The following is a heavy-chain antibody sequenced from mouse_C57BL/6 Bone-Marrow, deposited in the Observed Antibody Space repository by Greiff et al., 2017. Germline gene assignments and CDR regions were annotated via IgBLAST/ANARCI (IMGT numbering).Heavy chain of an antibody. CDR1: GYPFTSYW. J-gene: IGHJ4*01. D-gene: IGHD2-4*01. CDR2: IHPNSGST. V-gene: IGHV1-64*01. CDR3: AYDYDGAMDY. Sequence: QVQLQQPGAELVKPGASVKLSCKASGYPFTSYWMHWVKQRPGQGLEWIGMIHPNSGSTNYNEKFKSKATLTVDKSSSTAYMQLSSLTSEDSAVYYCAYDYDGAMDYWGQGTSVTVSS.